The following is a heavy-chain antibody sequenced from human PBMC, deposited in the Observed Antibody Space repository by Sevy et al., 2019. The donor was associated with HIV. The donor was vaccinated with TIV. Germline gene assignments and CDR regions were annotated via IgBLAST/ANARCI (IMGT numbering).Heavy chain of an antibody. D-gene: IGHD2-21*01. CDR2: ISPNGGST. Sequence: GGSLRLSCAASGLSFNTYVMSWVRQAPGKGLQWVSTISPNGGSTYYPDSVKGRFTISRDNSRNTVFLQVNSLRAEDTAVYYCAKESLDGYYWGQGTLVTVSS. J-gene: IGHJ4*02. V-gene: IGHV3-23*01. CDR3: AKESLDGYY. CDR1: GLSFNTYV.